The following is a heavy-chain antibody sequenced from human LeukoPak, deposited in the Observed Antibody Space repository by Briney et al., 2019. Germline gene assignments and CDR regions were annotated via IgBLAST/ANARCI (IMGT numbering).Heavy chain of an antibody. D-gene: IGHD3-16*01. Sequence: GSLRLSCAASGFPFSSYAMHWVRQAPGKGLEWVAVISYDGSNKYYADSVKGRFTISRDNSKNTLYLQMNSLRAEDTAVYYCARDNGGPDDYWGQGTLVTVSS. CDR3: ARDNGGPDDY. CDR1: GFPFSSYA. CDR2: ISYDGSNK. V-gene: IGHV3-30-3*01. J-gene: IGHJ4*02.